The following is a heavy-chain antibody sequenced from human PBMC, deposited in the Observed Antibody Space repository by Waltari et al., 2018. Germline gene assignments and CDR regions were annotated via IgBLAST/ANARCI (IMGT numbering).Heavy chain of an antibody. Sequence: QVQLQQWGAGLLKPSETLSLTCAVYGGSFSGYYWSWIRQPPGKGLEWIGEITHSGSTNYDPSLKSRVTISVDTSKNQFSLKLSSVTAADTAVYYCARLGSWGEVVPAASFDYWGQGTLVTVSS. CDR3: ARLGSWGEVVPAASFDY. D-gene: IGHD2-2*01. V-gene: IGHV4-34*01. CDR2: ITHSGST. CDR1: GGSFSGYY. J-gene: IGHJ4*02.